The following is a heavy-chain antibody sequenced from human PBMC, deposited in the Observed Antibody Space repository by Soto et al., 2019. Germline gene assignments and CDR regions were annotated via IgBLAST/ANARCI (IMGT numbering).Heavy chain of an antibody. CDR3: ARHPKPGYSTSNWFDP. CDR1: GFTFSSYS. Sequence: GGSLRLSCAASGFTFSSYSMNWVRQAPGKGLEWVSSISSSSSYIYYADSVKGRFTISRDNAKNSLYLQMNSLRAEDTAVYYCARHPKPGYSTSNWFDPWGQGTLVTVSS. J-gene: IGHJ5*02. CDR2: ISSSSSYI. V-gene: IGHV3-21*01. D-gene: IGHD6-13*01.